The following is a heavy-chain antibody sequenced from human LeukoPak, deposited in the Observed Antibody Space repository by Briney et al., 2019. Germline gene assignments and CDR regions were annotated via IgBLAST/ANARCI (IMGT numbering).Heavy chain of an antibody. J-gene: IGHJ6*03. Sequence: ASVKVSCKASGYTFTSYGISWVRQAPGQGLEWMGWISAYNGNTNYAQKLQGRVTMTTDTSTSTAYMELRSLRSDDTAVYYCAGFRDDSGSYFYYYYFYMDVWGKGATVTVSS. CDR3: AGFRDDSGSYFYYYYFYMDV. CDR2: ISAYNGNT. D-gene: IGHD1-26*01. V-gene: IGHV1-18*01. CDR1: GYTFTSYG.